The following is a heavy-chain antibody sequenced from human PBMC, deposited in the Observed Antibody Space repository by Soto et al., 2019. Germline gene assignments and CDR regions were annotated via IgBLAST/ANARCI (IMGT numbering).Heavy chain of an antibody. J-gene: IGHJ6*02. Sequence: SETLSLTCAVSGGSFSGYYWSWIRQPPGKGLEWIGEINHSGSTNYNPSLKSRVTISVDTSKNQFSLKLSSVTAADTAVYYCARGRTGTTPGYGMDVWGQGTTVTVSS. CDR1: GGSFSGYY. CDR2: INHSGST. V-gene: IGHV4-34*01. D-gene: IGHD1-7*01. CDR3: ARGRTGTTPGYGMDV.